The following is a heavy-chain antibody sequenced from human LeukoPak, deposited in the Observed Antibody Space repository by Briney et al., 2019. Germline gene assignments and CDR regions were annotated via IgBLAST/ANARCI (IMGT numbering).Heavy chain of an antibody. Sequence: PSETLSLTCAVYGGSFSGYYWSWVRQPPGKGLEWLGEINHSGSTNYNPSLKSRVTISVDTSKNQFSLKLSSVTAADTAVYYCARRSSFPLATFDYWGQGTLVTVSS. CDR1: GGSFSGYY. V-gene: IGHV4-34*01. J-gene: IGHJ4*02. CDR2: INHSGST. D-gene: IGHD5-12*01. CDR3: ARRSSFPLATFDY.